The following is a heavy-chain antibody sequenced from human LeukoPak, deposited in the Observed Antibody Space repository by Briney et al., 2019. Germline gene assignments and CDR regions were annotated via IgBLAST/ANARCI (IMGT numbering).Heavy chain of an antibody. CDR3: AKDLQGHYDLDV. V-gene: IGHV3-23*01. Sequence: GSLRLSCAASGFTFSSFAMNWARQAPGKGLEWVSGISGRGGSTHYSDSVRGRFTISRDNSKNTLYLQMHSLTAEDTAVYFCAKDLQGHYDLDVWGQGTTVTVSS. J-gene: IGHJ6*02. CDR2: ISGRGGST. CDR1: GFTFSSFA.